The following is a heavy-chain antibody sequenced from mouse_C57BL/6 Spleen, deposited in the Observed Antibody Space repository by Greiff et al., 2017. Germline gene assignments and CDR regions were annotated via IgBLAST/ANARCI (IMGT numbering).Heavy chain of an antibody. CDR1: GYTFTDYY. Sequence: DVQLQESGPVLVKPGASVKMSCKASGYTFTDYYMNWVKQSHGKSLEWIGVINPYNGGTSYNQKFKGKATLTVDKSSSTAYMELNSLTSEDSAVYYCARSYDYAMDYWGQGTSVTVSS. V-gene: IGHV1-19*01. J-gene: IGHJ4*01. CDR2: INPYNGGT. D-gene: IGHD2-3*01. CDR3: ARSYDYAMDY.